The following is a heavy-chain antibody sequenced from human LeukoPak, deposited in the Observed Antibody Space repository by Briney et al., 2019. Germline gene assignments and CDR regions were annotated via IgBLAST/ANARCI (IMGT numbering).Heavy chain of an antibody. CDR1: GVTFSSYS. CDR2: ISSSSSYI. J-gene: IGHJ4*02. V-gene: IGHV3-21*01. CDR3: ARAQWLTEYYFDY. Sequence: PGGSLRLSCAASGVTFSSYSMNGVREAPGEGGEWGSSISSSSSYISYADSVKGRFTISRDNAKNSLYLQMNSLRDEDTAMYYCARAQWLTEYYFDYWGQGALVTVSS. D-gene: IGHD6-19*01.